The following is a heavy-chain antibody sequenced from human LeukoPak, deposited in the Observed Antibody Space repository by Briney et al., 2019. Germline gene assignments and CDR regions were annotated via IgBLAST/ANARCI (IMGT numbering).Heavy chain of an antibody. CDR2: ISAYNGNT. V-gene: IGHV1-18*01. CDR3: ARDGSSSWYN. D-gene: IGHD6-13*01. CDR1: GYTFTSYG. J-gene: IGHJ4*02. Sequence: ASVRVSCKASGYTFTSYGISWVRQAPGQGLEWMGWISAYNGNTNYAQKFQGRVTMTRDTSISTAYMELSRLRSDDTAVYYCARDGSSSWYNWGQGTLVTVSS.